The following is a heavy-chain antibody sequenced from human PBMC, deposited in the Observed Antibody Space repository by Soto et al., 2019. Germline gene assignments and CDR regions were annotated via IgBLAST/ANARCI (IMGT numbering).Heavy chain of an antibody. V-gene: IGHV3-11*01. J-gene: IGHJ4*02. CDR3: ARDIRGAN. Sequence: QVQLVESGGGLVKIGGSLRLSCAASGFTLNDHYMTWVRQVPGKGLEWVSYISASSTTIYYADSVKGRFTISRDNAKNSLFLQMNSLRAEDTAVYYCARDIRGANWGQGTLVTVSS. CDR2: ISASSTTI. CDR1: GFTLNDHY.